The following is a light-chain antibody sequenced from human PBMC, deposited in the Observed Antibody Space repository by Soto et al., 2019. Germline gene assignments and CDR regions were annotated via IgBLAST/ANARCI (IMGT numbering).Light chain of an antibody. J-gene: IGKJ4*01. Sequence: DIPLTPPPSTLSASVGDSITTTCRASHSNSTYLNWYQQKPGKAPKLMIYDASNLETGVPSRFSGSGSGTDFTFTISSLQPEDIATYYCQQYDNHALTLCGGTKVDIK. CDR3: QQYDNHALT. V-gene: IGKV1-33*01. CDR1: HSNSTY. CDR2: DAS.